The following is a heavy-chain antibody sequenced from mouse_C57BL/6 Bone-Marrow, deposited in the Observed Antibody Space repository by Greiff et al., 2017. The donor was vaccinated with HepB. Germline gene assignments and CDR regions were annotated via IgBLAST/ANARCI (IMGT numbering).Heavy chain of an antibody. CDR1: GFTFSSYG. V-gene: IGHV5-6*01. CDR2: ISSGGSYT. J-gene: IGHJ2*01. D-gene: IGHD1-1*01. Sequence: EVMLVESGGDLVKPGGSLKLSCAASGFTFSSYGMSWVRQTPDKRLEWVATISSGGSYTYYPDSVKGRFTISRDNAKNTLYRQMSSLKSEDTAMYYCAREGPFITTVVAHFDYWGQGTTLTVSS. CDR3: AREGPFITTVVAHFDY.